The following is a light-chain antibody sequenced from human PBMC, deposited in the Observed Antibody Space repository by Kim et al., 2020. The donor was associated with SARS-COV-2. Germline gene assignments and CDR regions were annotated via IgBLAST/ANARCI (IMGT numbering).Light chain of an antibody. CDR3: SSYAGTYTFYV. CDR2: DVK. CDR1: SSDIGSYDY. Sequence: QSVTISCTGTSSDIGSYDYVSWYQQHPGKAPKRLIYDVKKRPSGVPDRFSGSKSGSTASLTVSWLQADDEADYYCSSYAGTYTFYVFGSGTKVTVL. V-gene: IGLV2-11*03. J-gene: IGLJ1*01.